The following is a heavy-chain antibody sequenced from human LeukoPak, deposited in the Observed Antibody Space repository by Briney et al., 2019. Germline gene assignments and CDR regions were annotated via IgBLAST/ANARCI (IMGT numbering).Heavy chain of an antibody. CDR2: IYYSGST. CDR1: GGSISSSSYY. Sequence: SETLSLTCTVSGGSISSSSYYWGWIRQPPGKGLEWIGSIYYSGSTYYNPSLKSRVTISVDTSKNQFSLKLSSVTAADTAVYYYASQPVLLWFGESIPFDYWGQGTLVTVS. CDR3: ASQPVLLWFGESIPFDY. V-gene: IGHV4-39*01. J-gene: IGHJ4*02. D-gene: IGHD3-10*01.